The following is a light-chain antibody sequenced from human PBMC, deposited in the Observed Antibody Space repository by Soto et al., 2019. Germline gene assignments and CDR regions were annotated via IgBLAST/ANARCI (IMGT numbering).Light chain of an antibody. CDR2: KVS. CDR1: QSLVSSDGNTF. CDR3: MQGTHWPRT. Sequence: DVVMTKSPLSLPVTLGQPASISCRSSQSLVSSDGNTFLNWFHQRPGQSPRRLIYKVSNRDSGVPDRFSGSGSGTDFTLKISRVEAEDVGVYYCMQGTHWPRTFGQGTKVDIK. V-gene: IGKV2-30*01. J-gene: IGKJ1*01.